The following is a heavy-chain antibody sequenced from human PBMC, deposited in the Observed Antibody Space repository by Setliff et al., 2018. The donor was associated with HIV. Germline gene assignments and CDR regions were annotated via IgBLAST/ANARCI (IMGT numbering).Heavy chain of an antibody. CDR3: ARGRQQLVHGAFDI. Sequence: SVKVSCKVSGGTFSSYAISWVRQAPGQGLEWMGGIIPTFGTANYAQKFQGRVTITTDESTSTAYMELSSLRSEDTAVYYCARGRQQLVHGAFDIWGQGTMVTVSS. V-gene: IGHV1-69*05. D-gene: IGHD6-13*01. CDR2: IIPTFGTA. J-gene: IGHJ3*02. CDR1: GGTFSSYA.